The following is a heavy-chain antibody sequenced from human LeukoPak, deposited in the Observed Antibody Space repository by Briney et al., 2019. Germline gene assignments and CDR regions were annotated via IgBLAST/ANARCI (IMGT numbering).Heavy chain of an antibody. CDR3: ARGNYGDSY. CDR1: GGSIRSYY. V-gene: IGHV4-59*01. D-gene: IGHD4-17*01. Sequence: SETLSLTCTVSGGSIRSYYWSWIRQPPGKGLEWIGNIYYSGITNYNPSLKSRVAISVDTSKNQFPLKLSSVTAADTAVYYCARGNYGDSYWGQGTLVTVSS. CDR2: IYYSGIT. J-gene: IGHJ4*02.